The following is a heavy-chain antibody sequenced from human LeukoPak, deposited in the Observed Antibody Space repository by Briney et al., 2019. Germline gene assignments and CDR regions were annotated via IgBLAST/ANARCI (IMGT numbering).Heavy chain of an antibody. CDR2: ISSSSSYI. Sequence: GGSLRLSCAASGFTFSSYSMNWVRQAPGKGLEWVSSISSSSSYIYYADSVKGRFTISRDNAKNSLYLQMNSLRAEDTAVYYRARDRAGYSSGWSLDYWGQGTLVTVSS. V-gene: IGHV3-21*01. CDR3: ARDRAGYSSGWSLDY. D-gene: IGHD6-19*01. J-gene: IGHJ4*02. CDR1: GFTFSSYS.